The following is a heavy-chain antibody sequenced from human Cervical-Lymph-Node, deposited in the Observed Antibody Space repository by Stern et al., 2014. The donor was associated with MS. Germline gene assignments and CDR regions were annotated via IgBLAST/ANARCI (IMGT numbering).Heavy chain of an antibody. Sequence: QVQLQESGPGLVKPSETLSLTCIASGGSMSNYYWSWIRQPAGKRLPWVGRVCPGGSANYTPSFKVRVSMSVDTSSNQFSLKVHSMTAADTAVYYCARSEGGGGFNYNFDYWGQGALVTVSS. CDR3: ARSEGGGGFNYNFDY. D-gene: IGHD5-24*01. V-gene: IGHV4-4*07. CDR2: VCPGGSA. J-gene: IGHJ4*02. CDR1: GGSMSNYY.